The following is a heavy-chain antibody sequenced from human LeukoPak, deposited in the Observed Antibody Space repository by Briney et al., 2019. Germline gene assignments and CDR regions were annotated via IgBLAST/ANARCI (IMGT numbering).Heavy chain of an antibody. D-gene: IGHD2-2*01. Sequence: SQTLSLTCTVSGGSISSGSYYWSWIRQPAGKRLEWIGRIYTSGSTNYNPSLKSRVTISVDTSKNQFSLKLSSVTAADTAVYYCASTLVVPAATNWFDPWGQGTLVTVSS. J-gene: IGHJ5*02. CDR2: IYTSGST. CDR1: GGSISSGSYY. CDR3: ASTLVVPAATNWFDP. V-gene: IGHV4-61*02.